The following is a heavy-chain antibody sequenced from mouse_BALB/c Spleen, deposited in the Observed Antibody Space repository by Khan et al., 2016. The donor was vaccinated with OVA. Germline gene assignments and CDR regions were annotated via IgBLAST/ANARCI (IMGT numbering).Heavy chain of an antibody. CDR1: GFSLTNYG. D-gene: IGHD1-1*01. V-gene: IGHV2-9*02. J-gene: IGHJ3*01. CDR3: ARPYYGSAWFAY. Sequence: QVQLKESGPGLVAPSQSLSITCTVSGFSLTNYGVPWVRQSPGKGLEWLGVMWAGGSTNYHSALMSRLNITKDNSKSQIFLKVNSLQTDDTAMYYCARPYYGSAWFAYWGQGTLVTVSA. CDR2: MWAGGST.